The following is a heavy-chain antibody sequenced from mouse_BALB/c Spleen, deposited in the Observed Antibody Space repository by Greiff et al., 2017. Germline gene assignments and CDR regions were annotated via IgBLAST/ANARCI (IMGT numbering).Heavy chain of an antibody. CDR2: IDPETGGT. D-gene: IGHD2-4*01. CDR3: TRGSTMITRAMDY. CDR1: GYTFTDYE. Sequence: QVQLQQSGAELVRPGASVTLSCKASGYTFTDYEMHWVKQTPVHGLEWIGAIDPETGGTAYNQKFKGKATLTADKSSSTAYMELRSLTSEDSAVYYCTRGSTMITRAMDYWGQGTSVTVSS. V-gene: IGHV1-15*01. J-gene: IGHJ4*01.